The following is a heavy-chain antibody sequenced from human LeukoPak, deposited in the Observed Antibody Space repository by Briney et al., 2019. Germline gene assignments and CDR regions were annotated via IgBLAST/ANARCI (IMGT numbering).Heavy chain of an antibody. D-gene: IGHD3-22*01. CDR3: ARDHIPYYYDSSGYQGFDP. Sequence: ASVKVSCKASGYTFTSYGISWVRQAPGQGLEWMGWISAYNGNTNYAQKLQGRVTMTTDTSTSTAYMELRSLRFDAKAVSYCARDHIPYYYDSSGYQGFDPWGQGTLVTVSS. V-gene: IGHV1-18*01. J-gene: IGHJ5*02. CDR2: ISAYNGNT. CDR1: GYTFTSYG.